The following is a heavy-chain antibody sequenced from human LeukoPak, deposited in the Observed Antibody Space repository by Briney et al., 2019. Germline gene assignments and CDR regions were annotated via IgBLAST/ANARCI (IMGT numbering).Heavy chain of an antibody. V-gene: IGHV1-2*02. J-gene: IGHJ4*02. Sequence: ASVKVSCKASGYTFTGYYMHWVRQAPGQGLEWMGWINPNSGGTNYAQKFQGRVTMTRDTSISAAYMELSRLRSDDTAVYYCARDGYGYSGYAYWGQGTLVTVSS. D-gene: IGHD5-12*01. CDR1: GYTFTGYY. CDR2: INPNSGGT. CDR3: ARDGYGYSGYAY.